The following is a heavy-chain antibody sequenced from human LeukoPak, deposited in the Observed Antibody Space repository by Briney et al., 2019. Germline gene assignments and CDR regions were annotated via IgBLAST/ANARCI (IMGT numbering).Heavy chain of an antibody. D-gene: IGHD3-16*01. Sequence: GGSLRLSCAASGFTFRSYGMGWVRQAPGKGLELVSVIYSGGSTYYADSVKGRFTISGDDPKNTLYLQMNSLRADDTAVYYCARNPRFIWDLYFDYWGQGTLVTVSS. CDR1: GFTFRSYG. V-gene: IGHV3-66*01. CDR3: ARNPRFIWDLYFDY. J-gene: IGHJ4*02. CDR2: IYSGGST.